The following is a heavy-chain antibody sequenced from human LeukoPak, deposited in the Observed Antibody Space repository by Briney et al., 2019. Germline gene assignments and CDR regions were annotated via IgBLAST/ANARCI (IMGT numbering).Heavy chain of an antibody. Sequence: GGSLRLSCAASGFTFSNAWMSWVRQAPGKGLEWVGRIKTKTDGGTTDYAAPVKGTFTISRDDSRNTLYLQMNSLKTEDTAVYYCTTVFIAVAGTDYWGQGTLVTVSS. D-gene: IGHD6-19*01. CDR3: TTVFIAVAGTDY. J-gene: IGHJ4*02. V-gene: IGHV3-15*01. CDR2: IKTKTDGGTT. CDR1: GFTFSNAW.